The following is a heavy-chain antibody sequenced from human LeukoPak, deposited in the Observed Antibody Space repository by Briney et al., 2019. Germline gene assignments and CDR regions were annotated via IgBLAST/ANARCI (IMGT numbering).Heavy chain of an antibody. D-gene: IGHD6-13*01. CDR1: GFTVSSNY. CDR2: IYSGGST. V-gene: IGHV3-53*01. J-gene: IGHJ4*02. CDR3: ASHSSSWYGFDH. Sequence: GGSLRLSCAASGFTVSSNYMSWVRQAPGKGLEWVSVIYSGGSTYYADSVKGRFTISRDNSKNTLYLQMNSLRAEGTAVYYCASHSSSWYGFDHWGQGTLVTVSS.